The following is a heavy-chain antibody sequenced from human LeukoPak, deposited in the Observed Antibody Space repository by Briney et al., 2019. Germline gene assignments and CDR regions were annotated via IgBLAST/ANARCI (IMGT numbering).Heavy chain of an antibody. CDR2: ISGDGGST. J-gene: IGHJ4*02. V-gene: IGHV3-43*02. CDR1: TLYSSKYA. D-gene: IGHD3-22*01. Sequence: GGSLRLSCAPSTLYSSKYAMYWVRQAPGKGLEWVSVISGDGGSTYYADSVKGRFTFSRDNSKNSLYLQMNSLITEDIALSYCGNDAFFDSSLLLFGGQGTLVTVSS. CDR3: GNDAFFDSSLLLF.